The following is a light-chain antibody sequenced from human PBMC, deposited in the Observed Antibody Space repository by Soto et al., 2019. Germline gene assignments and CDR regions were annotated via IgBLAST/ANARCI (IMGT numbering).Light chain of an antibody. Sequence: EIVLTQSPGTLSLPPGERGTLSCRASQSVSSNYLAWYQQKPGQAPRLLIYSAFSRATGIPDRFRGSGSGTDFTLTISRLEPEDFAVYYCQYYGSSPWTFGQGTKVEIK. J-gene: IGKJ1*01. V-gene: IGKV3-20*01. CDR3: QYYGSSPWT. CDR2: SAF. CDR1: QSVSSNY.